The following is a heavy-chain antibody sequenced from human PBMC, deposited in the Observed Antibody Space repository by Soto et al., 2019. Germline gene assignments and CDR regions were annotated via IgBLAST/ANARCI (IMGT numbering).Heavy chain of an antibody. CDR2: IKSKTYGGTT. V-gene: IGHV3-15*07. D-gene: IGHD6-13*01. CDR1: GFTFSNAW. J-gene: IGHJ6*02. Sequence: EVQLVESGGGLVKPGGSLRLSCAASGFTFSNAWMNWVRQAPGKGLEWVGRIKSKTYGGTTDYAAPVKGRFTISRDDSKNTLYLQMNSLKTEDTAGYYCTTDPRRHSSSWYLGSYYYYGMDVWGQGTTVTVSS. CDR3: TTDPRRHSSSWYLGSYYYYGMDV.